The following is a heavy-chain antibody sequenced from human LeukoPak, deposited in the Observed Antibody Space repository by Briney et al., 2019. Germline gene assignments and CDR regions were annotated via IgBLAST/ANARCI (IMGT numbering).Heavy chain of an antibody. V-gene: IGHV3-23*01. J-gene: IGHJ6*04. CDR3: AKDFNVLLWFGEPRLYGMDV. Sequence: GGSLRLSCAASGFTFSNYAMSWVRQAPGKGLEWVSAISGSGGSTYYADSVKGRFTISRDNSKNTLYLQMNSLRAEDTAVYYCAKDFNVLLWFGEPRLYGMDVWGKGTTVTVSS. CDR2: ISGSGGST. D-gene: IGHD3-10*01. CDR1: GFTFSNYA.